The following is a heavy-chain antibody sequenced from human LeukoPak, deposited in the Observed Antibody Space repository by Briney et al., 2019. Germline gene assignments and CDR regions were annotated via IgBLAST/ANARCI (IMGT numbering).Heavy chain of an antibody. D-gene: IGHD6-19*01. CDR1: GYSFASHW. V-gene: IGHV5-51*01. Sequence: GESLKISCKGSGYSFASHWIAWVRQMPGKGLEWMGIFYPGDSDTRYSRSFEGQVTISADMSVSTAYLQWSSLKASDTAMYYCARRDNSGWYYFDYWGQGTLVTVSS. J-gene: IGHJ4*02. CDR2: FYPGDSDT. CDR3: ARRDNSGWYYFDY.